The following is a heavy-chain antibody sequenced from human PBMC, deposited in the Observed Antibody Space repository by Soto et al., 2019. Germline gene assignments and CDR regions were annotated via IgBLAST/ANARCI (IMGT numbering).Heavy chain of an antibody. CDR2: IYSGGST. J-gene: IGHJ3*02. D-gene: IGHD1-20*01. CDR1: GCPVSSNY. CDR3: ARDLRITGTVGAFDI. V-gene: IGHV3-53*01. Sequence: GGSLRLSCASSGCPVSSNYMSWVRQAPGKGLEWVSVIYSGGSTYYADSVKGRFTISRDNSKNTLYLQMNSLRAEDTAVYYCARDLRITGTVGAFDIWGQGTMVTVSS.